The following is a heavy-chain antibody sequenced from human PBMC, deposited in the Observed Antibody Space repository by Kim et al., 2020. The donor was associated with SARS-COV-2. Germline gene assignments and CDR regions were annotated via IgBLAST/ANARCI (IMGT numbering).Heavy chain of an antibody. CDR3: AKVVWFGEGPSRPFDI. J-gene: IGHJ3*02. D-gene: IGHD3-10*01. V-gene: IGHV3-23*01. Sequence: SVKGRFTISRDNSKNTLYLQMNSLGAEDTAVYYCAKVVWFGEGPSRPFDIWGQGTMVTVSS.